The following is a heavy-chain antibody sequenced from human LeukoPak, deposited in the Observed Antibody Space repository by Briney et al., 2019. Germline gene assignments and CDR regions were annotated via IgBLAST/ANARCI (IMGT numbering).Heavy chain of an antibody. CDR2: ISAYSGNT. D-gene: IGHD3-22*01. CDR3: ARYRLSDSPINWFDP. Sequence: ASVTLSFTSSGYSFSSFGITWVRQAPGQGLEWMGWISAYSGNTEYAQKFQGRVTLTTDTSTNTAYMELGNLMSDDTAVYYCARYRLSDSPINWFDPWGQGTLVTVSS. V-gene: IGHV1-18*01. CDR1: GYSFSSFG. J-gene: IGHJ5*02.